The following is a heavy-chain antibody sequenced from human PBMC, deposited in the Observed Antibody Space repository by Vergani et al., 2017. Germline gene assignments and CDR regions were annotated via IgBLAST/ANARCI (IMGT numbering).Heavy chain of an antibody. CDR2: ISSSSSYI. V-gene: IGHV3-21*01. D-gene: IGHD6-6*01. Sequence: EVQLVESGGGLVKRGGSLRLSCAASGFTFSSYSMNWVRQAPGKGLEWVSSISSSSSYIHYSDSLKGRFTISRDNAKSSLYLQMNSLRAEDTGVYYCARAGGIAARQGFDYWGQGTLVTVSS. CDR1: GFTFSSYS. J-gene: IGHJ4*02. CDR3: ARAGGIAARQGFDY.